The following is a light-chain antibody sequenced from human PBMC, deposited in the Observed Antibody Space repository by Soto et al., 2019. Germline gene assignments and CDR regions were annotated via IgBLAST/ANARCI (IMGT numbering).Light chain of an antibody. CDR2: GAS. V-gene: IGKV3-15*01. Sequence: EMLMTQSPATLSVSPGERAALSCRASQSVGSSLAWYQQKPGQAPRLLISGASTRATGIPARFSCSGSGTDFTLTISSLQSEDFAVYYCQNYNNWPWTFGQGTKVEIK. J-gene: IGKJ1*01. CDR3: QNYNNWPWT. CDR1: QSVGSS.